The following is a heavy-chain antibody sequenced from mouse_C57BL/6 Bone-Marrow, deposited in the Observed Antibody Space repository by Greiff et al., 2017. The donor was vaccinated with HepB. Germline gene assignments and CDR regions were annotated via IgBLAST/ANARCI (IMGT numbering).Heavy chain of an antibody. D-gene: IGHD2-12*01. J-gene: IGHJ4*01. V-gene: IGHV1-81*01. CDR1: GYTLTSYG. Sequence: VQLQQSGAELARPGASVKLSCKASGYTLTSYGISWVKQRNGQGLEWIGEIYPRSGTTYYNETFKGKATLPAYKSSSTAYMDLRSLTSEDSSVYFCAREGAYDYAMDYWGQGTSVTVSS. CDR2: IYPRSGTT. CDR3: AREGAYDYAMDY.